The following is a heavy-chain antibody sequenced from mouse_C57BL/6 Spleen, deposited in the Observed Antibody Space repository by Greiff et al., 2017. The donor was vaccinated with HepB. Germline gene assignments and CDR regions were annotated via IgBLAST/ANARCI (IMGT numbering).Heavy chain of an antibody. CDR2: ISYDGSN. CDR3: ARRGYDYDPFAY. J-gene: IGHJ3*01. V-gene: IGHV3-6*01. D-gene: IGHD2-4*01. Sequence: EVKLQESGPGLVKPSQSLSLTCSVTGYSITSGYYWNWIRQFPGNKLEWMGYISYDGSNNYNPSLKNRISITRDTSKNQFFLKLNSVTTEDTATYYCARRGYDYDPFAYWGQGTLVTVSA. CDR1: GYSITSGYY.